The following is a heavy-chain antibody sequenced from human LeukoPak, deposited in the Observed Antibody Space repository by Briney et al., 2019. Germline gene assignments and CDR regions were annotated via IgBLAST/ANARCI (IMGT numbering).Heavy chain of an antibody. J-gene: IGHJ3*02. CDR2: IYYSGST. D-gene: IGHD3-9*01. CDR3: ARGVLILTGYPDAFDI. CDR1: GGSISSYY. V-gene: IGHV4-59*01. Sequence: SETLSLTCTVSGGSISSYYWSWIRQPPGKGLEWIGYIYYSGSTNYNPSLKSRVTMSVDTSKNQFSLKLSSVTAADTAVYYCARGVLILTGYPDAFDIWGQGTMVTVSS.